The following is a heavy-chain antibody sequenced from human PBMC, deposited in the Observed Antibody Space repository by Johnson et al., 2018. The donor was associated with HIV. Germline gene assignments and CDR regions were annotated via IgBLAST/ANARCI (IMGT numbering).Heavy chain of an antibody. D-gene: IGHD1-26*01. CDR3: VKDSKRELLQGKDAFDI. Sequence: QVQLVESGGGVVQPGGSLRLSCAASGFTFSSYGMHWVRQAPGKGLEWVAFIRNDERNKYFIESVKGRFTIFRDNSKNMVDMQMNSLRIEDTAIYYCVKDSKRELLQGKDAFDIWGQGTMVTVSS. CDR1: GFTFSSYG. CDR2: IRNDERNK. V-gene: IGHV3-30*02. J-gene: IGHJ3*02.